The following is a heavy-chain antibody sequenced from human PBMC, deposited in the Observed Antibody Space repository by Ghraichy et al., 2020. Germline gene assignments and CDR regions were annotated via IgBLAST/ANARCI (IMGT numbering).Heavy chain of an antibody. CDR3: ARLDGIAVAGKVYYYGMDV. CDR2: IYYSGST. V-gene: IGHV4-61*01. D-gene: IGHD6-19*01. J-gene: IGHJ6*02. Sequence: SETLSLTCTVSGGSVSSGSYYWNWIRQPPGKGLEWIGYIYYSGSTNYNPSLKSRVTISVDTSKNQFSLKLSSVTAADTAVYYCARLDGIAVAGKVYYYGMDVWGQGTTVTVSS. CDR1: GGSVSSGSYY.